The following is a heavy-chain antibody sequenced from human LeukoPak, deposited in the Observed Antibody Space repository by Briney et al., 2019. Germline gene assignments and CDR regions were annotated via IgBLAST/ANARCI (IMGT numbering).Heavy chain of an antibody. CDR3: ASRSGIAGFDY. CDR1: GFTFSSYG. Sequence: PGGSLRPSCAASGFTFSSYGMHWVRQAPGKGLEWVAVISYDGSNKYYADSVKGRFTISRDNSKNTLYLQMNSLRAEDTAVYYCASRSGIAGFDYWGQGTLVTVSS. D-gene: IGHD6-13*01. CDR2: ISYDGSNK. J-gene: IGHJ4*02. V-gene: IGHV3-30*03.